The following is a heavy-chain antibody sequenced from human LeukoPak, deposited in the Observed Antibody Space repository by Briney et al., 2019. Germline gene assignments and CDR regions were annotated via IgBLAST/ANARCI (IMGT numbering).Heavy chain of an antibody. D-gene: IGHD2-8*01. Sequence: ETLSLTCAVYGGSFSGYYWSWVRQAPGKGLEWVSAISGSGGSTYYADSVKGRFTISRDNSKNTLYLQMNSLRAEDTAVYYCAKDSSNGAFDAFDIWGQGTMVTVSS. CDR3: AKDSSNGAFDAFDI. CDR1: GGSFSGYY. CDR2: ISGSGGST. V-gene: IGHV3-23*01. J-gene: IGHJ3*02.